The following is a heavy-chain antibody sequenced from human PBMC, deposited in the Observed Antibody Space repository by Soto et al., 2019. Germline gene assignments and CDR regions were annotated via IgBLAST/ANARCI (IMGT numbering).Heavy chain of an antibody. D-gene: IGHD3-22*01. Sequence: QVQLVESGGGVVQPGRSLRLSCAASGFTFSRYGMHWVRQAPGKGLEWVAIISYDGSNKYYADFVKGRFTISRDDSKNTLYLQMNSLRAEDTAVYYCAKDGEALYYYDTSGPKTWFDPWGLGTLVTVSS. J-gene: IGHJ5*02. V-gene: IGHV3-30*18. CDR1: GFTFSRYG. CDR2: ISYDGSNK. CDR3: AKDGEALYYYDTSGPKTWFDP.